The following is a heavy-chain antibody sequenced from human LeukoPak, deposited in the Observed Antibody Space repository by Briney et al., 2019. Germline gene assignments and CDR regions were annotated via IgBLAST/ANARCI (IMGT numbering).Heavy chain of an antibody. J-gene: IGHJ4*02. CDR1: GGSISSYY. V-gene: IGHV4-59*01. D-gene: IGHD3-22*01. Sequence: SETLSLTCTVSGGSISSYYWGWIRQPPGKGLEWIGYVYYSGSTYYNPSLKSRVTISVDTSKNKFSLKLSSVTAADTAVYYCARQTYYYDSSGYYRYYFDYWGQGTLVTVSS. CDR3: ARQTYYYDSSGYYRYYFDY. CDR2: VYYSGST.